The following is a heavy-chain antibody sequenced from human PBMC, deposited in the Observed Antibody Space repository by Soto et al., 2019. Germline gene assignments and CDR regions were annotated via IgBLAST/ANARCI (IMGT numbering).Heavy chain of an antibody. CDR1: GLTFNNAW. J-gene: IGHJ4*02. Sequence: GGSLRLSCVASGLTFNNAWMSWVRQAPGKGLEWVGRIRSNPDGGTTDYAAPVKGRFTISRDDSKSTLFLQMDSLKTEDTAVYYCTTVWGGYCNNDICYTFDYWGQGTLVTVSS. CDR3: TTVWGGYCNNDICYTFDY. V-gene: IGHV3-15*01. D-gene: IGHD2-8*01. CDR2: IRSNPDGGTT.